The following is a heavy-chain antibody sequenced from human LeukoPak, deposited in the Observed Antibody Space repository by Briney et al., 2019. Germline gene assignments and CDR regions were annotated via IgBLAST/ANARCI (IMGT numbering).Heavy chain of an antibody. CDR3: VRDWDHFDFDS. J-gene: IGHJ5*01. V-gene: IGHV3-74*01. Sequence: GGSLRLSCAASGFTFSNYWMPWVRQAPGKGLVWVSRIKGDGSHTIYADSVKGRFTISRDNAKNTLYLQMKSLRDEDTAVYYCVRDWDHFDFDSWGQGTLVTVSS. CDR1: GFTFSNYW. CDR2: IKGDGSHT. D-gene: IGHD1-14*01.